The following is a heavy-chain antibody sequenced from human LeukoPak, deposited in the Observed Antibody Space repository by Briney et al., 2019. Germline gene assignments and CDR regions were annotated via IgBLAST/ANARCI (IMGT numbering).Heavy chain of an antibody. CDR2: MTDSETT. J-gene: IGHJ4*02. Sequence: SETLSLTCTVSGVSITTHYWSWLRQPPGKELEWIAYMTDSETTKNNPSLKSRITLSADTSKNQFSLSLSSVTEADTAVYFCATIKSGYPFGYFDFWGQGILVTVSS. V-gene: IGHV4-59*11. D-gene: IGHD5-18*01. CDR3: ATIKSGYPFGYFDF. CDR1: GVSITTHY.